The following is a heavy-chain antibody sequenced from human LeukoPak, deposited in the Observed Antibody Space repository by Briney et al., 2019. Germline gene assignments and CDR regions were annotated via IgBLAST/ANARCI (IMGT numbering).Heavy chain of an antibody. CDR1: GGSISSSSYY. Sequence: SETLSLTCTVSGGSISSSSYYWGWIRQPPGTGLGYIGNIYYTGSTYYNPYLKSRVTISVDTSKNQVSLNLSSVTAADTAVYYCVRDWKIQLWPPGHWGQGTLVTVSS. J-gene: IGHJ4*02. D-gene: IGHD5-18*01. CDR2: IYYTGST. CDR3: VRDWKIQLWPPGH. V-gene: IGHV4-39*07.